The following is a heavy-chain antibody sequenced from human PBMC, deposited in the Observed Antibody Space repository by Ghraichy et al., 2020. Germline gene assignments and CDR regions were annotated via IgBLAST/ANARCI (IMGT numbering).Heavy chain of an antibody. CDR2: ISGSGGST. CDR3: AKVPFWGGGAVAGFAFDI. J-gene: IGHJ3*02. Sequence: GESLRLSCAASGFTFSSYAMSWVRQAPGKGLEWVSAISGSGGSTYYADSVKGRFTISRDNSKNTLYLQMNSLRAEDTAVYYCAKVPFWGGGAVAGFAFDIWGQGTMVTVSS. D-gene: IGHD6-19*01. CDR1: GFTFSSYA. V-gene: IGHV3-23*01.